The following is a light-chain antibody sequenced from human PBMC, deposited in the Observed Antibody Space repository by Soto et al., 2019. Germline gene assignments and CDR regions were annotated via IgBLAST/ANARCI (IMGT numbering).Light chain of an antibody. J-gene: IGKJ5*01. CDR2: GAS. V-gene: IGKV3D-15*01. CDR1: QNIISN. CDR3: QHYDNSLLT. Sequence: EIVMTQSRSTLSVSPGSRATLACRANQNIISNLAWYQQKPGQAPRLLIYGASSRATGIPDKFSGSGYGTDFYLTISRLETEDFAVYYCQHYDNSLLTFGGGTRLEIK.